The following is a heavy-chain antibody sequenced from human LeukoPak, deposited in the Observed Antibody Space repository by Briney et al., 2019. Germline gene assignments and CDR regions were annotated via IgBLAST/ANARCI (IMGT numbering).Heavy chain of an antibody. CDR2: IYSSGST. J-gene: IGHJ4*02. Sequence: SETLSLTCTVSGGSISSGSYYWSWIRQPAGKGLEWIGRIYSSGSTNYNPSLKSRVTISVDTSKNQFSLKLSSVTAADTAVYYCARNPQDCSCTSCYFDYWGQGTLVTVSS. D-gene: IGHD2-2*01. CDR3: ARNPQDCSCTSCYFDY. V-gene: IGHV4-61*02. CDR1: GGSISSGSYY.